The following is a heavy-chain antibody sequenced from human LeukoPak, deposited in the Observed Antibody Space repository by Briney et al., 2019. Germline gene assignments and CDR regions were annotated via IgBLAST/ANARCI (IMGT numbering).Heavy chain of an antibody. CDR3: ARGRAASSSRYYYYYYGMDV. Sequence: KPSETLSLTCAVYGGPFSGYYWSWIRQPPGKGLEWIGEINHSGSTNYNPSLKSRVTISVDTSKNQFSLKLSSVTAADTAVYYCARGRAASSSRYYYYYYGMDVWGQGTTVTVSS. CDR2: INHSGST. J-gene: IGHJ6*02. D-gene: IGHD6-13*01. CDR1: GGPFSGYY. V-gene: IGHV4-34*01.